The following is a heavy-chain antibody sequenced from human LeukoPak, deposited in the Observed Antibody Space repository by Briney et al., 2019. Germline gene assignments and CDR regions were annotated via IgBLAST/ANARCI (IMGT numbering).Heavy chain of an antibody. CDR2: ISSSGSTI. Sequence: GGSLRLSCAASGFTFSDYYMSWIRQAPGKGLEWVSYISSSGSTIYYADSVKGRFTISRDNAKNSLYLQMNSLRAEDTAVYYCARDVSVVPAATLFDPWGQGTLVTVSS. CDR1: GFTFSDYY. D-gene: IGHD2-2*01. J-gene: IGHJ5*02. CDR3: ARDVSVVPAATLFDP. V-gene: IGHV3-11*01.